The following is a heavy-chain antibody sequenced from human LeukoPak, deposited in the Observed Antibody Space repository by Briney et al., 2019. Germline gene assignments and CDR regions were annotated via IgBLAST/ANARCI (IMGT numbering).Heavy chain of an antibody. CDR3: AKSYDSSGYYYDAFDI. J-gene: IGHJ3*02. Sequence: GXXXRXXXAASXFTFSXYAMSXVRXAPGKXXXGVSAISGSGGSTYYADSVKGRFTISRDNSKNTLYLQMNSLRAEDTAVYYCAKSYDSSGYYYDAFDIWGQGTMVTVSS. D-gene: IGHD3-22*01. CDR1: XFTFSXYA. V-gene: IGHV3-23*01. CDR2: ISGSGGST.